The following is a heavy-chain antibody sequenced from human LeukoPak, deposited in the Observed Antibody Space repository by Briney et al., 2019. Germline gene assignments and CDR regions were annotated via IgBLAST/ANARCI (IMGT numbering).Heavy chain of an antibody. J-gene: IGHJ4*02. CDR2: INYSGST. V-gene: IGHV4-59*01. Sequence: SETLSLTCTVSGGSISSYYWSWIRQPPGKGLEWIGYINYSGSTNYNPSLKSRVTMSIDPSKNQFSLKLSSVTAADTAMYYCAREGRQDYVYLDHWGQGSQVTVSS. CDR3: AREGRQDYVYLDH. CDR1: GGSISSYY. D-gene: IGHD4-17*01.